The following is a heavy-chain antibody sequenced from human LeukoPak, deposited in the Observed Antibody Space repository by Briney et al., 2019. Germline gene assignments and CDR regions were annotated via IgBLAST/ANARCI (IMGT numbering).Heavy chain of an antibody. D-gene: IGHD1-26*01. J-gene: IGHJ6*02. CDR3: AREAVGATDHFGMDV. Sequence: ASVKVSCKASGYSFTSYGISWMRQAPGQGLEWMGWISAYNGNTNYAQRFQGRVTMATDTSTSTAYMELRSLRSDDTAVYYCAREAVGATDHFGMDVWGQGTTVTVSS. CDR2: ISAYNGNT. V-gene: IGHV1-18*01. CDR1: GYSFTSYG.